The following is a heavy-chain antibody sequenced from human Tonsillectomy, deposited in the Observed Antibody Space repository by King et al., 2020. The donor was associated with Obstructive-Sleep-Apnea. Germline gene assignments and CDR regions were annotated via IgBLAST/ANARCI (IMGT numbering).Heavy chain of an antibody. Sequence: QLVQSGAEVKKPGASVKVSCKASGYTFTNYDINWVRQATGQGLEWMGWMNPNSGNIGYAQKFQGRVIMTRNTSISTAYMELSSLRSDDTAVYYCASRSGLKYSWFDPWGQGTRVTVSS. CDR2: MNPNSGNI. CDR3: ASRSGLKYSWFDP. J-gene: IGHJ5*02. V-gene: IGHV1-8*01. CDR1: GYTFTNYD. D-gene: IGHD6-25*01.